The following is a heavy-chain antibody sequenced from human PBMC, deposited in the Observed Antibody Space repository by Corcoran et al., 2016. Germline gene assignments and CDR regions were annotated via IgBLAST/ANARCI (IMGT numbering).Heavy chain of an antibody. V-gene: IGHV3-33*01. CDR2: IWYDGSNK. Sequence: QVQLVESGGGVVQPGRSLRLSCAASGFTFRSYGMHWVRQAPGKGLEWVTFIWYDGSNKYYVDSVEGRFTISRDNSKNTLSLQMNSLRAEDTAIYFCARDRDSSYYDLWGRGTLVTVSS. J-gene: IGHJ2*01. D-gene: IGHD2-15*01. CDR3: ARDRDSSYYDL. CDR1: GFTFRSYG.